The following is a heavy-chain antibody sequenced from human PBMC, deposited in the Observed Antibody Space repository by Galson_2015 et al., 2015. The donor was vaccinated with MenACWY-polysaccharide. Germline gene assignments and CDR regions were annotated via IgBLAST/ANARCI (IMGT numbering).Heavy chain of an antibody. D-gene: IGHD1-26*01. J-gene: IGHJ5*02. V-gene: IGHV4-59*01. Sequence: ATLSLTCTVSGGSITSYLWGWVRQPPGKGLEWIGNIHYRGSTYYNPSLKSRVTISRDTSKNQFSLNLSSVTAADTAVYYCVRASEGLGGGAHSDPWGQGTLVTVSS. CDR3: VRASEGLGGGAHSDP. CDR2: IHYRGST. CDR1: GGSITSYL.